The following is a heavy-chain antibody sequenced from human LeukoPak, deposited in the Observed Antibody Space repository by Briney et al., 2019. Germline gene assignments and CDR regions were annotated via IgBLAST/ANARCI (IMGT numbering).Heavy chain of an antibody. CDR3: ARLDPYDSSGYYYKDAFDI. CDR1: GGSISSSSYC. J-gene: IGHJ3*02. D-gene: IGHD3-22*01. Sequence: SETLSLTCTVSGGSISSSSYCWGWIRQPPGKGLEWIGSIYYSGSTYYNPPLKSRVTISVDTSKNQFSLKLSSVTAADTAVYYCARLDPYDSSGYYYKDAFDIWGQGTMVTVSS. V-gene: IGHV4-39*01. CDR2: IYYSGST.